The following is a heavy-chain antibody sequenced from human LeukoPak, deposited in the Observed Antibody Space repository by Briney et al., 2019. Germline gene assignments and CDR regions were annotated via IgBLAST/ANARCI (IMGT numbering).Heavy chain of an antibody. Sequence: PGGSLRLSCAASGFTFSTFSMNWVRQAPGKGLEGVAVISYDGSNKYYADSVKGRFTISRDNSKNTLYLQMNSLRAEDTAVYYCARDRGGYYYGWVFDYWGQGTLVTVSS. CDR2: ISYDGSNK. D-gene: IGHD3-22*01. CDR1: GFTFSTFS. V-gene: IGHV3-30*01. CDR3: ARDRGGYYYGWVFDY. J-gene: IGHJ4*02.